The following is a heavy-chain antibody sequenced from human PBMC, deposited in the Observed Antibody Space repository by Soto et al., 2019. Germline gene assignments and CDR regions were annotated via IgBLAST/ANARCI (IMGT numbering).Heavy chain of an antibody. J-gene: IGHJ5*02. CDR3: TSLEGIAAAGP. V-gene: IGHV3-73*02. Sequence: EVQLVESGGGLVQPGGSLKLSCAASGFTFSGSAMHWVRQASGKGLEWVGRIRSKANSYATAYAASVKGRFTISRDDSKNTAYLHMNSLKTEDTAVYYCTSLEGIAAAGPWGQGTLVTVSS. D-gene: IGHD6-13*01. CDR1: GFTFSGSA. CDR2: IRSKANSYAT.